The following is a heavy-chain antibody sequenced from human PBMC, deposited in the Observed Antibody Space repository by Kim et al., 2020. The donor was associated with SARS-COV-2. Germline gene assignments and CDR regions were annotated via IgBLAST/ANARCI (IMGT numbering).Heavy chain of an antibody. Sequence: GGSLRLSCVASGFTFSSYAMHWVRQAPGKGLEWVAVISYDGSNKYYADSVKGRFTIPRDNSKNTLYLQMNSLRAEDTAAHYCARGRASGYSRPDDIWGQG. J-gene: IGHJ3*02. V-gene: IGHV3-30*04. CDR1: GFTFSSYA. CDR2: ISYDGSNK. CDR3: ARGRASGYSRPDDI. D-gene: IGHD3-22*01.